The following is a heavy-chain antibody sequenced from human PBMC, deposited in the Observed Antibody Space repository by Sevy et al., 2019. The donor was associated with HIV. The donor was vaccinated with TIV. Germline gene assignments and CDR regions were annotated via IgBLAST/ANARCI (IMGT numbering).Heavy chain of an antibody. V-gene: IGHV1-2*02. Sequence: ASVKVSCKASGYTFTGYYMHWVRQAPGQGLEWRGWINPNSGGTNDAQKFQGRVTMTRDTSISTAYMELSRLRSDDTAVYYCAREDNDYYYYGMDVWCQGTTVTVSS. J-gene: IGHJ6*02. D-gene: IGHD2-15*01. CDR1: GYTFTGYY. CDR2: INPNSGGT. CDR3: AREDNDYYYYGMDV.